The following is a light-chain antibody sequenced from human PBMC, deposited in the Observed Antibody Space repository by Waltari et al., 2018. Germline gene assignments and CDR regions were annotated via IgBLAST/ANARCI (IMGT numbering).Light chain of an antibody. J-gene: IGKJ1*01. V-gene: IGKV3-20*01. CDR1: QSVSSSY. CDR3: QQYGSSPRGT. CDR2: GAS. Sequence: EIVLTQSPGTLSLSPGERATLSCRASQSVSSSYLAWYQQKPGQAPRLLIYGASSRATGIPDRFSGSGSRTDFTLTISRLEPEDFAVYYCQQYGSSPRGTFGQGTKVEIK.